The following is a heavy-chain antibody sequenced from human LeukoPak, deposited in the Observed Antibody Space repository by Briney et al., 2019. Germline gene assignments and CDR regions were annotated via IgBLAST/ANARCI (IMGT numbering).Heavy chain of an antibody. J-gene: IGHJ5*02. CDR3: ARGTPPNP. CDR2: IYYSGST. V-gene: IGHV4-31*03. Sequence: SETLSLTCTVSGGSISSGGYYWSWIRQHPGKGLEWIGYIYYSGSTYYNPSLKSRVTISIDTSKTQFSLKLSSVTAADTAVYYCARGTPPNPWGQGTLVTVSS. D-gene: IGHD2-2*01. CDR1: GGSISSGGYY.